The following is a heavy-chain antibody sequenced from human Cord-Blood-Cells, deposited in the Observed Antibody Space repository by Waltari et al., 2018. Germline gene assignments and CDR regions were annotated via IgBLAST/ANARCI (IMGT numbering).Heavy chain of an antibody. J-gene: IGHJ3*02. D-gene: IGHD3-10*01. CDR2: IIPIFGTA. CDR3: ARAVRGVINLRAFDI. V-gene: IGHV1-69*01. Sequence: QVQLVQSGAEVKKPGSSVKVACKPSGGTFRRYALSWVPQAPGQGLEWMGGIIPIFGTANYAQKSQGRVTITADESTSTAYMELSSLRSEDTAVYYCARAVRGVINLRAFDIWGQGTMVTVSS. CDR1: GGTFRRYA.